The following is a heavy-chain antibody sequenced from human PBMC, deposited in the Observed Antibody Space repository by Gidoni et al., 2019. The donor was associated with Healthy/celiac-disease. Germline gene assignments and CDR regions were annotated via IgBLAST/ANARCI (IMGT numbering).Heavy chain of an antibody. J-gene: IGHJ4*02. CDR1: GGSISSSSYY. V-gene: IGHV4-39*01. D-gene: IGHD6-13*01. CDR2: IYYSGST. CDR3: ARGSWYYFDY. Sequence: QLQLQESGPGLVKPSEPLSLTCTVPGGSISSSSYYWGWIRQPPGKGLEWIGSIYYSGSTYYNPSLKSRVTISVDTSKNQFSLKLSSVTAADTAVYYCARGSWYYFDYWGQGTLVTVSS.